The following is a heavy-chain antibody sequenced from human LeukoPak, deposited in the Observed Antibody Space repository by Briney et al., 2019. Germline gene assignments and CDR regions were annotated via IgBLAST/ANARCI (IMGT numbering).Heavy chain of an antibody. CDR1: GGSFSGYY. CDR3: ARDSGTSGEVKFDP. CDR2: INHSGST. V-gene: IGHV4-34*01. D-gene: IGHD3-10*01. J-gene: IGHJ5*02. Sequence: SETLSLTCAVYGGSFSGYYWSWIRQPPGKGLEWIGEINHSGSTNYNPSLKSRVTISVDTSKNQFSLKLSSVTAADTAVYYCARDSGTSGEVKFDPWGQGALVTVSS.